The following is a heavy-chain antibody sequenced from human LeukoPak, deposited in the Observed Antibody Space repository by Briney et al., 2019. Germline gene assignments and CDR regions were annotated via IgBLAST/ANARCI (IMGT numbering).Heavy chain of an antibody. V-gene: IGHV3-11*01. CDR2: ISSSGSTI. CDR3: AREDPDFGVVITRGFDP. CDR1: GFTFSDYY. J-gene: IGHJ5*02. Sequence: LGGSLRLSCAASGFTFSDYYMSWIRQAPGKGLEWVSYISSSGSTIYYADSVKGRFTISRDNAKNSLYLQMNSLRAEDTAVYYCAREDPDFGVVITRGFDPWGQGTLVTVSS. D-gene: IGHD3-3*01.